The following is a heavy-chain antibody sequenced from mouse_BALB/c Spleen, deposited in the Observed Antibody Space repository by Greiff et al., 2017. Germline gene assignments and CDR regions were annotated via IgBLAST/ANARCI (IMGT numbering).Heavy chain of an antibody. CDR3: NAGGFSYYFDY. Sequence: EVKLVESGAELVRSGASVKLSCTASGFNIKDYYMHWVKQRPEQGLEWIGWIDPENGDTEYAPKFQGKATMTADTSSNTAYLQLSSLTSEDTAVYYCNAGGFSYYFDYWGQGTTLTVSS. V-gene: IGHV14-4*02. CDR1: GFNIKDYY. CDR2: IDPENGDT. J-gene: IGHJ2*01.